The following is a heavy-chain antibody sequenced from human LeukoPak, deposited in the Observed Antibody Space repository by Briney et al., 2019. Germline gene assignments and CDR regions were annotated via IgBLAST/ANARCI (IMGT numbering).Heavy chain of an antibody. D-gene: IGHD3-3*01. CDR1: GGSISSSSYY. CDR2: IYYSGST. Sequence: PSETLSLTCTVSGGSISSSSYYWGWIRQPPGKGLEWIGSIYYSGSTYYNPSLKSRVTISVDTSKNQFSLKLSSVTAADTAVYYCARDSSGYIHRWGQGTLVTVSS. J-gene: IGHJ4*02. V-gene: IGHV4-39*07. CDR3: ARDSSGYIHR.